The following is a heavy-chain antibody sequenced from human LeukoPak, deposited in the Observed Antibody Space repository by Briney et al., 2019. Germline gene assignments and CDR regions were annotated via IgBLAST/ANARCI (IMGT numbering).Heavy chain of an antibody. D-gene: IGHD3-22*01. V-gene: IGHV1-2*02. CDR2: INPSGGST. CDR1: GYTFTSYY. Sequence: ASVKVSCKASGYTFTSYYMHWVRQAPGQGLEWMGIINPSGGSTNYAQKFQGRVTMTRDTSISAAYMELSRLRTDDTAVYYCAREGSYYYDSSGSIDYWGQGTLVTVSS. J-gene: IGHJ4*02. CDR3: AREGSYYYDSSGSIDY.